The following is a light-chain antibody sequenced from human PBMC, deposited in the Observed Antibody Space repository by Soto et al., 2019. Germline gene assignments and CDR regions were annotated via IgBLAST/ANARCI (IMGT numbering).Light chain of an antibody. CDR1: QSVLYSSNNKNY. CDR3: QQSYATPFT. Sequence: DIVMTQSPDSLAVSLGERATINCKSSQSVLYSSNNKNYLAWFQQKPGQPPKLLVYWASTRESGVPDRFGGSGSGTDFTLTISSLQAEDVAVYYCQQSYATPFTFGQGTKLEIK. V-gene: IGKV4-1*01. CDR2: WAS. J-gene: IGKJ2*01.